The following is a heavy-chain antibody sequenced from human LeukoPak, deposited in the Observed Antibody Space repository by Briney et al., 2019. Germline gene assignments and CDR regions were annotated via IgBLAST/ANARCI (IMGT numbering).Heavy chain of an antibody. J-gene: IGHJ4*02. CDR2: INPDSGGT. D-gene: IGHD6-19*01. Sequence: ASVKVSCKASGYTFTDYYIHWVRQAPGQGLEWMGWINPDSGGTNYAQKFQGRVTMTRDTSIRTAYMKLSRLRSDDTAVYYCARVLFYSSGNKSNRVDYWGQGTLVTVSS. CDR3: ARVLFYSSGNKSNRVDY. V-gene: IGHV1-2*02. CDR1: GYTFTDYY.